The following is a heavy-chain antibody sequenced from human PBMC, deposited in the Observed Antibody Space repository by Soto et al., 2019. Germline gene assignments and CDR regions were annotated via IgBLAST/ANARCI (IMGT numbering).Heavy chain of an antibody. CDR2: IIPIFGTA. CDR3: ASHYGGSRRSSRVGYYDYGMDV. Sequence: QVQLVQSGAEVKKPGSSVKVSCKASGGTFSSYAISWVRQAPGQGLEWMGGIIPIFGTADYAQKFQGRVTITVQAATSTAYMELSSLRSQDTTVYYCASHYGGSRRSSRVGYYDYGMDVWGQGTTVTVSS. CDR1: GGTFSSYA. D-gene: IGHD3-10*01. V-gene: IGHV1-69*12. J-gene: IGHJ6*02.